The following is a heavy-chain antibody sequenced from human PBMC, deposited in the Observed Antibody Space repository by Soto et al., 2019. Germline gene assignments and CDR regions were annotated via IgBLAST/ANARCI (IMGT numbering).Heavy chain of an antibody. V-gene: IGHV1-8*01. CDR2: MNPNSGNT. CDR1: GYTFRSYD. J-gene: IGHJ4*02. CDR3: ARAYSSTWYEEGY. D-gene: IGHD6-13*01. Sequence: QVQLVQSGAEVKKPGASVKVSCKASGYTFRSYDINWVRQATGQGLEWVGWMNPNSGNTGYAQKFQGRITMTRNTSITTAYMELSSLRSDDTAMYYCARAYSSTWYEEGYWGQGTLVTVSS.